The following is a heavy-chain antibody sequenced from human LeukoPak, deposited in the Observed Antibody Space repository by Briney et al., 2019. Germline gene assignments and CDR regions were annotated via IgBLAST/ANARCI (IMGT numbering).Heavy chain of an antibody. CDR1: GGSISSYY. Sequence: PSETLSLTCTVSGGSISSYYWSWIRQPPGKGLEWIGYIYYSGSTNYNPSLKSRVTISVDTSKNQFSLKLSSVAAADTAVYYCARLVGLRLGELSLYPDYWGQGTLVTVSS. V-gene: IGHV4-59*08. J-gene: IGHJ4*02. CDR2: IYYSGST. CDR3: ARLVGLRLGELSLYPDY. D-gene: IGHD3-16*02.